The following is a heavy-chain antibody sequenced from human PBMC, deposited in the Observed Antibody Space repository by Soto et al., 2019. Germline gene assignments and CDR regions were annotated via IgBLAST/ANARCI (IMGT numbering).Heavy chain of an antibody. V-gene: IGHV3-7*01. J-gene: IGHJ2*01. CDR2: IKQDGSEK. CDR3: ARNYGDDVWPFWYFYL. Sequence: EVQLVESGGGVVQPGGSLRLSCAASGFTFSSSWMSWVRQAPGKGLERGANIKQDGSEKYYVDSVKARFTIYRDNAKHSLYLQMNSLRAEDTAVYYFARNYGDDVWPFWYFYLWGSGTLVTVSS. CDR1: GFTFSSSW. D-gene: IGHD4-17*01.